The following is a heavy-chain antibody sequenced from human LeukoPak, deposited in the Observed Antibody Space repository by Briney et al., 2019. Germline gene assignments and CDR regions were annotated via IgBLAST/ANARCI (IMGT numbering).Heavy chain of an antibody. J-gene: IGHJ4*02. CDR1: GFTFSSYS. Sequence: GGSLRLSCAASGFTFSSYSMNWVRQAPGKGLEWVSSISSSSSYIYYADSVKGRFTISRDNAKNSLYLRMISLRAEDTAVYYCARDSCGGDCRDYWGQGTLVTVSS. CDR3: ARDSCGGDCRDY. D-gene: IGHD2-21*01. CDR2: ISSSSSYI. V-gene: IGHV3-21*01.